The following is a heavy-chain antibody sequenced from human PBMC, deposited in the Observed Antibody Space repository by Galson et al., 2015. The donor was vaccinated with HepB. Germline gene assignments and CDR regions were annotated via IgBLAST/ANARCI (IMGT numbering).Heavy chain of an antibody. Sequence: SLRLSCAASGFTFSSYGMHWVRQAPGKGLEWVAVIWYDGSNKYYADSVKGRFTISRDNSKNTLYLQMNSLRAEDTAVYYCARDRIAARRVALLFFDYWGQGTLVTVSS. CDR2: IWYDGSNK. CDR3: ARDRIAARRVALLFFDY. J-gene: IGHJ4*02. D-gene: IGHD6-6*01. V-gene: IGHV3-33*01. CDR1: GFTFSSYG.